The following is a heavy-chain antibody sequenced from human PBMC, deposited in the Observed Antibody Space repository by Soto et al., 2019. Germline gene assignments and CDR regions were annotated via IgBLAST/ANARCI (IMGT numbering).Heavy chain of an antibody. J-gene: IGHJ4*02. CDR2: IHGGGNSA. CDR1: GFTFSGYA. D-gene: IGHD4-17*01. CDR3: AKNGGWVTTSWHFDY. Sequence: EVQLLESGGDLVQPGRSLRLSCAASGFTFSGYAMSWVRQAPGKGLEWVSVIHGGGNSAYYADSVKGRFTISRDNSKNTLYLQMSSLRGEDTAVYYCAKNGGWVTTSWHFDYWGQGTLVTVSS. V-gene: IGHV3-23*01.